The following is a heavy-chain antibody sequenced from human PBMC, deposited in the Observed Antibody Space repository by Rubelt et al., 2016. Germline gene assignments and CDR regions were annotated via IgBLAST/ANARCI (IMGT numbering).Heavy chain of an antibody. Sequence: GGGLVQPGGSLRLSCAASGFTFSSYSMNWVRQAPGKGLEWVSSISSSSSYIYYADSVKGRFTISRDNAKNSLYLQMNSLRAEDTAVYYCARDAGIFSYYYGMDVWGQGTTVTVSS. CDR3: ARDAGIFSYYYGMDV. V-gene: IGHV3-21*01. CDR1: GFTFSSYS. CDR2: ISSSSSYI. J-gene: IGHJ6*02. D-gene: IGHD3-9*01.